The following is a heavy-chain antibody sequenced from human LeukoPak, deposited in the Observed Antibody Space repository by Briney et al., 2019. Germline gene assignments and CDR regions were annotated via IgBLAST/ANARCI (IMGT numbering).Heavy chain of an antibody. CDR3: AKGSGYRGYYFDY. V-gene: IGHV3-30-3*01. CDR2: ISYDGSNK. J-gene: IGHJ4*02. Sequence: GGSLRLSCAASGSTFSSYAMHWVRQAPGKGLEWVAVISYDGSNKYYADSVKGRFTISRDNSKNTLYLQMNSLRAEDTAVYYCAKGSGYRGYYFDYWGQGTLVTVSS. D-gene: IGHD3-10*01. CDR1: GSTFSSYA.